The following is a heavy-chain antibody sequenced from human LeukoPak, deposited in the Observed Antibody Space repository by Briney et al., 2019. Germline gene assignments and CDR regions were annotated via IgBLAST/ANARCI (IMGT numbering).Heavy chain of an antibody. Sequence: GASVKVSCKASGYTFTSYYMHWVRQAPGQGLEWMGIINPSGGSTSYAQKFQGRVTMTRDMSTSTVYMELSSLRSEDTAVYYCARGYTYYDFWSGYYNVSWFDPWGQGTLVTVSS. V-gene: IGHV1-46*01. CDR3: ARGYTYYDFWSGYYNVSWFDP. CDR1: GYTFTSYY. D-gene: IGHD3-3*01. CDR2: INPSGGST. J-gene: IGHJ5*02.